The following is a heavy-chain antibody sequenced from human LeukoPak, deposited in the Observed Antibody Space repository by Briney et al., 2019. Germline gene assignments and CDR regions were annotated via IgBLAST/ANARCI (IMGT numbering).Heavy chain of an antibody. CDR1: GGTFSSYA. CDR3: ARDGNEGYSYVDY. Sequence: ASVKVSCKASGGTFSSYAISWVRQAPGQGLEWMGIINPSGGSTSYAQKFQGRVTMTRDTSTSTVYMELSSLRSEDTAVYYCARDGNEGYSYVDYWGQGTLVTVSS. D-gene: IGHD5-18*01. V-gene: IGHV1-46*01. J-gene: IGHJ4*02. CDR2: INPSGGST.